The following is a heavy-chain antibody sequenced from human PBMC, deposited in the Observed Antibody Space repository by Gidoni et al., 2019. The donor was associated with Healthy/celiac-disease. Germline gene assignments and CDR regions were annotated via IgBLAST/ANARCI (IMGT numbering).Heavy chain of an antibody. Sequence: QVQLVQSGAEVKKPGASVKVSCKASGYTFTSYAMHLVRQAPGQRLEWMGWINAGNGNTKYSQKCQGRVTITRDTSASTAYMELSSLRSEDTAVYYCARDGGGSYGYFDYWGQGTLVTVSS. CDR1: GYTFTSYA. CDR3: ARDGGGSYGYFDY. V-gene: IGHV1-3*01. CDR2: INAGNGNT. D-gene: IGHD1-26*01. J-gene: IGHJ4*02.